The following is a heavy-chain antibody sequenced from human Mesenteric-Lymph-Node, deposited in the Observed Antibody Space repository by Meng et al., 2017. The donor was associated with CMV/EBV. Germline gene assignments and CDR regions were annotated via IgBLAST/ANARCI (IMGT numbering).Heavy chain of an antibody. Sequence: SETLSLTCTVSGGSISSYYWSWIRQPPGKGLEWIGYIYYSGSTNYNPSLKSRVTISVDTSKNHFSLKLSSVTAADTAVYYCAKDAPVLEWAYYKTYGMDVWGQGTTVTVSS. V-gene: IGHV4-59*01. CDR3: AKDAPVLEWAYYKTYGMDV. J-gene: IGHJ6*02. D-gene: IGHD3-3*01. CDR2: IYYSGST. CDR1: GGSISSYY.